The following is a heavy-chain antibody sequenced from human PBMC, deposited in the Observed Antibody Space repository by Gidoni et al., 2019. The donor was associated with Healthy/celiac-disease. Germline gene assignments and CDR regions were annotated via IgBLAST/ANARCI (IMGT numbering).Heavy chain of an antibody. D-gene: IGHD4-17*01. CDR1: GGSFRAYY. CDR2: ISHSGST. J-gene: IGHJ3*02. CDR3: ARGQRATVGPGAFDI. V-gene: IGHV4-34*01. Sequence: QVQLQQWGAGLLKPSETLSLTCAVYGGSFRAYYWSWIRQPPGKGREWIGEISHSGSTNYNPSLKSRVTISVDTSKNQFSLKLSSVIAADTAVYYCARGQRATVGPGAFDIWGQGTMVTVSS.